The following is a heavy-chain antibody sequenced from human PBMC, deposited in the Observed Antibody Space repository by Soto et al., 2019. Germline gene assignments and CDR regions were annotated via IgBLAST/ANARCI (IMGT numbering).Heavy chain of an antibody. CDR3: ARSAETHFDY. CDR2: IYYSGST. Sequence: QLQLQESGPGLVKPSETLSLTCTVSGGSISSSSYYWGWIRQPPGKGLEWIGSIYYSGSTYYNPSLKSRGTISVDTSKNQFSLKLSSVTAADTAVYYCARSAETHFDYWGQGTLVTVSS. J-gene: IGHJ4*02. CDR1: GGSISSSSYY. V-gene: IGHV4-39*01.